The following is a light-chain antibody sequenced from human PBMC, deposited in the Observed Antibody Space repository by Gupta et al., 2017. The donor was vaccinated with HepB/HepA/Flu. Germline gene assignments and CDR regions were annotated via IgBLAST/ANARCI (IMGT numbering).Light chain of an antibody. J-gene: IGKJ1*01. CDR3: QQSDSTPWT. Sequence: DIQMTQSPSSLSASVGDRVTITCRASQSISTYLSWYQQKPGKVPKLLIYITSTLQSGVPSRFSGSRSGTDFTLTISRLQPEDFATYYCQQSDSTPWTFGQGTKVEIK. CDR1: QSISTY. CDR2: ITS. V-gene: IGKV1-39*01.